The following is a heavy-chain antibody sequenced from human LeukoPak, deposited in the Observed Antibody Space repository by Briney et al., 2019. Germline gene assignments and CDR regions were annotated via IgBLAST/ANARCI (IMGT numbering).Heavy chain of an antibody. V-gene: IGHV1-8*01. CDR2: MNPNSGNT. CDR1: GYTFTSYD. Sequence: ASVKVSCKASGYTFTSYDTNWVRQATGQGLEWMGWMNPNSGNTGYAQKFQGRVTMTRNTSISTAYMELSSLRSEDTAVYYCARSNVDRYYYYYMDVWGKGTTVTVSS. J-gene: IGHJ6*03. D-gene: IGHD1-1*01. CDR3: ARSNVDRYYYYYMDV.